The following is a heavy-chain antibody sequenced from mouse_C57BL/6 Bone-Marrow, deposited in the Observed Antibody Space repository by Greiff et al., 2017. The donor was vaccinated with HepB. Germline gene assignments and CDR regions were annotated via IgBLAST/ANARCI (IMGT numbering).Heavy chain of an antibody. D-gene: IGHD1-1*01. CDR3: VREEYYGSSYWYFDV. CDR2: IRSKSSNYAT. J-gene: IGHJ1*03. Sequence: EVQRVESGGGLVQPKGSLKLSCAASGFTFNTYAMHWVRQAPGKGLEWVARIRSKSSNYATYYADSVKDRFTISRDDSQSMLYLQMNNLKTEDTAMYYCVREEYYGSSYWYFDVWGTGTTVTVSS. CDR1: GFTFNTYA. V-gene: IGHV10-3*01.